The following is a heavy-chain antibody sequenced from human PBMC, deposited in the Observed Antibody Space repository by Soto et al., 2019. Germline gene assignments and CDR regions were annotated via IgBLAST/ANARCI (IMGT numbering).Heavy chain of an antibody. V-gene: IGHV6-1*01. CDR1: GDSVSSNSAA. Sequence: SQTLSLTCAISGDSVSSNSAAWNLIRQSPSRGLEWLGRTYYRSKWYNDYAVSVKSRITINPDTSKNQFSLQLNSVTPEDTAVYYCARDRYCSSTSCPKYGMDVWGQGTTVNV. CDR3: ARDRYCSSTSCPKYGMDV. D-gene: IGHD2-2*01. J-gene: IGHJ6*02. CDR2: TYYRSKWYN.